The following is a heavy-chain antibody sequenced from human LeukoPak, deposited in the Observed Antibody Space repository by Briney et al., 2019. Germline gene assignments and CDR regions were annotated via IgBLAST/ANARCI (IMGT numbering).Heavy chain of an antibody. CDR1: GGSISGHY. V-gene: IGHV4-59*11. J-gene: IGHJ5*02. CDR2: IYNSGST. CDR3: AKHLTNAYYDMIWFDP. D-gene: IGHD3-22*01. Sequence: SETLSLTCTVSGGSISGHYWSWIRQPPGKGLEWIGYIYNSGSTNYNPSLKSRVTISVDMSKNQFSLKLTSVTAAGTAVYYCAKHLTNAYYDMIWFDPWGQGTLVTVSS.